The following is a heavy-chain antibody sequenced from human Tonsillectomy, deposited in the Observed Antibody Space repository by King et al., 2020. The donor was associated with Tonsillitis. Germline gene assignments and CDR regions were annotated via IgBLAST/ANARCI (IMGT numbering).Heavy chain of an antibody. D-gene: IGHD3-22*01. J-gene: IGHJ4*02. CDR3: TKDLHYYDGSGYFDY. CDR2: TSYDGSNK. CDR1: GFTFSSYD. V-gene: IGHV3-30*18. Sequence: VQLVESGGGVVQPGRSLRLSCAASGFTFSSYDMHWVRQAPGKGLEWVAVTSYDGSNKYYADSVKGRFTISRDNSKNKLYLQMTSLRVEDTAVFYCTKDLHYYDGSGYFDYWGQGTVVTVCS.